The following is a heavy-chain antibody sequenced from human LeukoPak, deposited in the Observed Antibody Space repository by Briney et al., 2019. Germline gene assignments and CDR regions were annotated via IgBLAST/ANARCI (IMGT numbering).Heavy chain of an antibody. CDR1: GGSISSSNYY. J-gene: IGHJ4*02. D-gene: IGHD5-18*01. Sequence: SETLSPPFCVSGGSISSSNYYWGWLRPPPGKGLEWIGSIYYSGDTYYSPALKILVTMSVDTSMNQFSLYLSSMTAADTAVYYCARVGYSYGYHYFDYWGPGTLVTVSS. CDR2: IYYSGDT. CDR3: ARVGYSYGYHYFDY. V-gene: IGHV4-39*07.